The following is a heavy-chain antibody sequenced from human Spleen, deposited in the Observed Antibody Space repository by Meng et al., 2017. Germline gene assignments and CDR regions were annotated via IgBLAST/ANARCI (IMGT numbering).Heavy chain of an antibody. D-gene: IGHD4-17*01. J-gene: IGHJ4*02. CDR3: ARGGDYGDYFDY. Sequence: QAQLVQSGAEVKKPGASVKVSCKPSGYNFPDYYIHWVRRAPGQGLEWMGRIDPKTGDTHYALKFQGRVTMTRDTSTNTVLMELTSLRSDDTGVYYCARGGDYGDYFDYWGQGTLVTVSS. CDR1: GYNFPDYY. V-gene: IGHV1-2*05. CDR2: IDPKTGDT.